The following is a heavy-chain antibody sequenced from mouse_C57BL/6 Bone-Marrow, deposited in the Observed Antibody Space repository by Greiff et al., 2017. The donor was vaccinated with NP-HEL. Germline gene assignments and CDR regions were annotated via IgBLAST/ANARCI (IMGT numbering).Heavy chain of an antibody. D-gene: IGHD5-1-1*01. Sequence: VQLQQSGAELVKPGASVKISCKASGYAFSSYWMNWVKQRPGKGLEWIGQIYPGDGDTNYNGKFKGKATLTADKSSSTAYMQLSSLTSEDSAVYFCARWIPNYYFDYWGQGTTLTVSS. CDR2: IYPGDGDT. V-gene: IGHV1-80*01. J-gene: IGHJ2*01. CDR1: GYAFSSYW. CDR3: ARWIPNYYFDY.